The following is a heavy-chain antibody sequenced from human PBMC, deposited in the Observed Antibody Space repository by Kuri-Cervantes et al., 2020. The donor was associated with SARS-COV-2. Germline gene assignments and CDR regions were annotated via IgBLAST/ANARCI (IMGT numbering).Heavy chain of an antibody. CDR1: GFTFDDYA. V-gene: IGHV3-9*01. CDR2: ISWNGGSI. D-gene: IGHD1-1*01. Sequence: GGSRRLSCAASGFTFDDYAMHLVRQAPGKGLEWVSGISWNGGSIGYADSVKGRFTISRDNAKNSLSLQMNSLRAEDTAVYYCVRDGDHWNFDYWGQGTLVTVSS. CDR3: VRDGDHWNFDY. J-gene: IGHJ4*02.